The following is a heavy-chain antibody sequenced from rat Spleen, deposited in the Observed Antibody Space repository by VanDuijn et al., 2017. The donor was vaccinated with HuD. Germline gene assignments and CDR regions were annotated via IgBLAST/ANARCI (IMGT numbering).Heavy chain of an antibody. Sequence: EVQLVESDGGLVQPGKSLKLSCAASGFTFSSFPMAWVRQAPTRGLEWVASIDSSGSKSYFRDSVTGRFTISRDNTKSTLSLQMDSLRSEDTATYYCARRHYGYTDYFDYWGQGVMVTVSS. CDR3: ARRHYGYTDYFDY. V-gene: IGHV5-46*01. J-gene: IGHJ2*01. CDR2: IDSSGSKS. D-gene: IGHD1-11*01. CDR1: GFTFSSFP.